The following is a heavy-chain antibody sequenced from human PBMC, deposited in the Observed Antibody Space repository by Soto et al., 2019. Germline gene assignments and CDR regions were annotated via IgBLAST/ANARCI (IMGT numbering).Heavy chain of an antibody. D-gene: IGHD2-2*02. V-gene: IGHV3-11*01. CDR2: ISSRGSTT. Sequence: GGSLRLSCAASGFTFSDYYMSWIRQAPGKGLEWVSYISSRGSTTYYADSVKGRFTISRDNAKNSLYLQMNSLRAEDTAVYYCARYCSSTSCYTRTHAFDIWGQGTMVTVSS. CDR3: ARYCSSTSCYTRTHAFDI. CDR1: GFTFSDYY. J-gene: IGHJ3*02.